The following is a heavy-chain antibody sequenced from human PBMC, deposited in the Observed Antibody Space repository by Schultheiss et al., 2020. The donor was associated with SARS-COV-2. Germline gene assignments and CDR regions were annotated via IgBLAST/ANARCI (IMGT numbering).Heavy chain of an antibody. CDR3: ARGSYDYVWGSYRYKTPDAFDI. CDR1: GFTFSSYA. V-gene: IGHV3-48*03. J-gene: IGHJ3*02. D-gene: IGHD3-16*02. Sequence: GESLKISCAASGFTFSSYAMHWVRQAPGKGLEWVSYISSSGSTIYYADSVNGRFTISRDNAKNSLYLQMNSLRAEDTAVYYCARGSYDYVWGSYRYKTPDAFDIWGQGTMVTVSS. CDR2: ISSSGSTI.